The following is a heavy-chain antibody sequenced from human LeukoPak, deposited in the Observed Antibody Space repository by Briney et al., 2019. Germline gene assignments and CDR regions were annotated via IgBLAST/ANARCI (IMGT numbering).Heavy chain of an antibody. Sequence: SETLSLTCTVSGGSISSYYWSWIRQPPGKGLEGSGYIYYSGSTNYNPPLKSRVTISVDTSNEQFSLKLTSVTAADSAVYYCARSRIEMATISPADYWGQGTLVTVSS. D-gene: IGHD5-24*01. V-gene: IGHV4-59*01. J-gene: IGHJ4*02. CDR3: ARSRIEMATISPADY. CDR1: GGSISSYY. CDR2: IYYSGST.